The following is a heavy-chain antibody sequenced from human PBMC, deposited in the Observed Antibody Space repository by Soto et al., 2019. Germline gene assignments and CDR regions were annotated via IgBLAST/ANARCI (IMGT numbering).Heavy chain of an antibody. Sequence: SETLSLTCAVYGGSFSGYYWSWIRQPPGKGLEWIGEINHSGSTNYNPSLKSRVTISVDTSKNQFSPKLSSVTAADTAVYYCARGGIVLMVYAPYYYYYGMDVWGQGTTVTVSS. CDR1: GGSFSGYY. CDR2: INHSGST. D-gene: IGHD2-8*01. V-gene: IGHV4-34*01. J-gene: IGHJ6*02. CDR3: ARGGIVLMVYAPYYYYYGMDV.